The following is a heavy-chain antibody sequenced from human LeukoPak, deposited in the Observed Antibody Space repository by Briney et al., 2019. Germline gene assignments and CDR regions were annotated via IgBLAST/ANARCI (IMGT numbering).Heavy chain of an antibody. J-gene: IGHJ4*02. Sequence: ASVKVSCKASGYTFTGYYMHWVRQAPGQGLEWMGWINPNSGGTNYAQKFQGRVTMTRDTSISTAYMELSRLRSDDTAVYYCARAGTVFDWLLSRYYFDYWGQGTLVTVSS. CDR2: INPNSGGT. D-gene: IGHD3-9*01. V-gene: IGHV1-2*02. CDR3: ARAGTVFDWLLSRYYFDY. CDR1: GYTFTGYY.